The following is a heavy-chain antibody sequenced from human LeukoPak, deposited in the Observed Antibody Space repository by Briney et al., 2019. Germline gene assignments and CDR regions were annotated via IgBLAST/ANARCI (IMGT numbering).Heavy chain of an antibody. CDR2: IYPGDSDT. CDR3: ARRSERSTLDP. V-gene: IGHV5-51*01. Sequence: GASLKISCEGSGSIFTSYWIGWVRQLPGKGLEWMGIIYPGDSDTRYSPSFQGQVTISADKSISTAYLQWSSLKASDTAMYYCARRSERSTLDPWGQGTLVTVSS. CDR1: GSIFTSYW. J-gene: IGHJ5*02.